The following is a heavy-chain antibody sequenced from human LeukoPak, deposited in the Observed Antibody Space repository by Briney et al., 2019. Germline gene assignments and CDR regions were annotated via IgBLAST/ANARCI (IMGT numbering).Heavy chain of an antibody. D-gene: IGHD1-1*01. CDR2: INHSGST. J-gene: IGHJ6*03. CDR1: GGSFSGYY. V-gene: IGHV4-34*01. CDR3: ARKPRTTGTTTHSYYYYYYMDV. Sequence: PSETLSLTCAVYGGSFSGYYWSWIRQPPGKGLEWIGEINHSGSTNYNPSLKSRVTISVDTSKNQFSLKLSSATAADTAVYYCARKPRTTGTTTHSYYYYYYMDVWGKGTTVTVSS.